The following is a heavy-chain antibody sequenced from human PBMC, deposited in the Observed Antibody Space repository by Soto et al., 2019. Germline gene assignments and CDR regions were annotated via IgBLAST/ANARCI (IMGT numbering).Heavy chain of an antibody. CDR1: GFTFSSYS. CDR3: ARDRPVFGVVISAQDY. D-gene: IGHD3-3*01. J-gene: IGHJ4*02. CDR2: ISSSSSTI. V-gene: IGHV3-48*01. Sequence: GGSLRLSCAASGFTFSSYSMNWVRQAPGKGLKWVSYISSSSSTIYYADSVKGRFTISRDNAKNSLYLQMNSLRAEDTAVYYCARDRPVFGVVISAQDYWGQGTLVTVSS.